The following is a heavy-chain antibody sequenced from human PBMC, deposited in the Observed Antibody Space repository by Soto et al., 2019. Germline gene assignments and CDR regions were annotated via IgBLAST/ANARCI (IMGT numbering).Heavy chain of an antibody. J-gene: IGHJ5*02. Sequence: TLSLTCTVSGGSISSGDYYWSWIRQPPGKGLEWIGYIYYSGSTYYNPSLKSRVTISVETYKKQFSLHLSSVAAADTAVYNCSRARYYYDGRGPKAWFDPWGQGTLVTVSS. V-gene: IGHV4-30-4*01. CDR2: IYYSGST. D-gene: IGHD3-22*01. CDR1: GGSISSGDYY. CDR3: SRARYYYDGRGPKAWFDP.